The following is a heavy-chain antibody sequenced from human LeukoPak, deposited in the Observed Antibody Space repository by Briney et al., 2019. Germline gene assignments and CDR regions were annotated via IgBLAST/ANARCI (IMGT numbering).Heavy chain of an antibody. CDR1: GFTFSDYY. Sequence: GGSLRLSCAASGFTFSDYYMSWIRQAPGKWLEWVSYISSSGSTIYYADSVKGRFTISRDNAKNSLYLQMNSLRPEDTALYYCAKDVQMTRNDYYNYFDYWGQGTLVTVSS. J-gene: IGHJ4*02. V-gene: IGHV3-11*01. D-gene: IGHD3-22*01. CDR3: AKDVQMTRNDYYNYFDY. CDR2: ISSSGSTI.